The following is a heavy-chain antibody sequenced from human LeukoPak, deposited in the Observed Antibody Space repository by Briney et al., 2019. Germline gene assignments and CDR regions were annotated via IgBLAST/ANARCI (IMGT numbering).Heavy chain of an antibody. CDR2: IRSTGDST. CDR3: AKDHEYYDYVWGSFWASPEYFQH. CDR1: GFTFSNFA. V-gene: IGHV3-64*01. J-gene: IGHJ1*01. Sequence: GGSLRLSCAASGFTFSNFAIHWVRQAPGKGLEFVSGIRSTGDSTYYANSAKGRFTISRDNSKNTLYLQMVSLRAEDTAVYYCAKDHEYYDYVWGSFWASPEYFQHWGQGTLVTVSS. D-gene: IGHD3-16*01.